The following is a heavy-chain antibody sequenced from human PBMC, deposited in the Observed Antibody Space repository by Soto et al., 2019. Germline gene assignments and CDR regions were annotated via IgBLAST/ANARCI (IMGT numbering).Heavy chain of an antibody. CDR3: AKAAGSCSGVPCYPHWFAP. CDR2: AFAGGGGT. CDR1: GCTFIGFA. Sequence: VGLLRVSCGVAGCTFIGFARNWVRQAPGRGLEWVAAAFAGGGGTAYADSVKGRFIISRDNSKNTLYLQMDSLTAEGTAVYYCAKAAGSCSGVPCYPHWFAPWGNGTPVTVSS. J-gene: IGHJ5*02. D-gene: IGHD2-15*01. V-gene: IGHV3-23*01.